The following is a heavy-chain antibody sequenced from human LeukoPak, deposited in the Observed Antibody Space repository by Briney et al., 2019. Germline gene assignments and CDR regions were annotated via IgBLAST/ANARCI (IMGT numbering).Heavy chain of an antibody. V-gene: IGHV3-15*01. CDR3: TTFGGNAASVY. Sequence: GGALRLSCAASGVTFRNSWISWVRQAPGKGLEWVGRIKSKTDGGRTDYAAPVKGRFTISRDDSKNTLYLQMNSLQTEDTAVYNCTTFGGNAASVYWGQGTLVTPSS. D-gene: IGHD4-23*01. CDR2: IKSKTDGGRT. J-gene: IGHJ4*02. CDR1: GVTFRNSW.